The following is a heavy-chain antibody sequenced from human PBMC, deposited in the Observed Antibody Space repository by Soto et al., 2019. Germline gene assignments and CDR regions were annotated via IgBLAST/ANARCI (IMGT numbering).Heavy chain of an antibody. J-gene: IGHJ4*02. V-gene: IGHV3-15*06. CDR2: IKSKNAGETT. CDR3: ATDVPSQGRGEFDY. Sequence: EVQLVESGGGLVKPGGSLRLSCAAFGFTFNTAWMSWVRQAPGKGRVWLGLIKSKNAGETTNYAAPVKGRFFISRDDSENTLYLQMNSLKTEDAAMYYCATDVPSQGRGEFDYWGQGVLVTVSS. CDR1: GFTFNTAW.